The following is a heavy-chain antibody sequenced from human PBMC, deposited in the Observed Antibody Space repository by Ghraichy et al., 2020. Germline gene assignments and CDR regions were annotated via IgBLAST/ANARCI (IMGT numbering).Heavy chain of an antibody. CDR2: MYSSGST. CDR1: GGSIRSYY. Sequence: SCTVSGGSIRSYYWSWIRQPAGKGLEWIGRMYSSGSTDYNPSLKSRVTMSVDTSKNQFSLKVTSVTAADTAVYYCARQHDSQYYFDYWGQGTLVTVSS. D-gene: IGHD3-3*01. CDR3: ARQHDSQYYFDY. V-gene: IGHV4-4*07. J-gene: IGHJ4*02.